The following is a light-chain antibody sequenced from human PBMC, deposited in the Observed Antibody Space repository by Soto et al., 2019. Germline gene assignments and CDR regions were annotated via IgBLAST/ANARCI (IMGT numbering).Light chain of an antibody. CDR1: QSVSSSY. V-gene: IGKV3-20*01. CDR3: QQYGSSPLT. CDR2: GAS. J-gene: IGKJ4*01. Sequence: EIVLTQSAGTLSLSPGERATLSCRASQSVSSSYLAWYQQKPGQALRLLIYGASSRATGIPDRFSGSGSETDFTLTISRLEPEDFAVYYCQQYGSSPLTFGGGTKVDIK.